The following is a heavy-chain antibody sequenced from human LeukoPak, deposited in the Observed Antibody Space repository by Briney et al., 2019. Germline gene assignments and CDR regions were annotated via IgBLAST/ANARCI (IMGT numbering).Heavy chain of an antibody. D-gene: IGHD3-22*01. Sequence: GGSLRLSCAASGFTFSGSAMHWVRQASGKGLEWVGRIRSKANSYATAYAASVKGRFTIPRDDSKNTAYLQMNSLKTEDTAVYYCTRHGYYDSRDYWGQGTLVTVSS. V-gene: IGHV3-73*01. J-gene: IGHJ4*02. CDR2: IRSKANSYAT. CDR1: GFTFSGSA. CDR3: TRHGYYDSRDY.